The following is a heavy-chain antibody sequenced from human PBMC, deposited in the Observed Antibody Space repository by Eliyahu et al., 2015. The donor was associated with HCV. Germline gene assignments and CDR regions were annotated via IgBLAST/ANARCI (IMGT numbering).Heavy chain of an antibody. CDR2: ITTSSSYI. CDR1: GFXFSRYN. J-gene: IGHJ4*02. Sequence: EVQLVESGGGLVKAGGSLXLSCXASGFXFSRYNMNWVRQAPGKGLEWVSSITTSSSYIYYADSVKGRFTISRDNAKSSLFLQMNSLRTEDTAVYYCVRWDESYGSTGYQYYFDYWGQGILVTVSS. CDR3: VRWDESYGSTGYQYYFDY. D-gene: IGHD3-22*01. V-gene: IGHV3-21*06.